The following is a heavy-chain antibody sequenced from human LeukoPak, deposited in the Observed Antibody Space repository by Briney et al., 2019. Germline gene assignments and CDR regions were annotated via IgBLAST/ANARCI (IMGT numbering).Heavy chain of an antibody. D-gene: IGHD2-15*01. CDR1: GFTFSGFW. J-gene: IGHJ5*02. CDR2: IKQDGGEK. Sequence: PGGSLRLSCAGSGFTFSGFWMGWVRQAPGKGLEWVANIKQDGGEKYYVDSVKGRFTISRDNAKNSLYLQMNSLRADDTAVYFCARLGVAVAATLWTWGQGSLVIVSS. CDR3: ARLGVAVAATLWT. V-gene: IGHV3-7*01.